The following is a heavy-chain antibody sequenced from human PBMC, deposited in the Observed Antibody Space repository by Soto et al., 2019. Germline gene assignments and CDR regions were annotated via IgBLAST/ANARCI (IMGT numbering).Heavy chain of an antibody. D-gene: IGHD1-26*01. CDR3: AHSRIVGATIRYFDY. CDR1: GFSLSTSGVG. Sequence: QITLKESGPTLVKPTQTLTLTCTFSGFSLSTSGVGVGWIRQPPGKALEWLALIYWDDDKRYSPSLKSRLTITKDTSKNQEVLTMTNMDPVDTATYYCAHSRIVGATIRYFDYWGQGTLVTGSS. CDR2: IYWDDDK. V-gene: IGHV2-5*02. J-gene: IGHJ4*02.